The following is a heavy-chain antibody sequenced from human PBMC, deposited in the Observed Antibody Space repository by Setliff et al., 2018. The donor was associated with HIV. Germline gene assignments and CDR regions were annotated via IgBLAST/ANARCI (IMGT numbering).Heavy chain of an antibody. D-gene: IGHD3-16*01. V-gene: IGHV3-7*03. CDR2: IKEDGSEK. CDR1: GFPFNTYW. Sequence: PGGSLRLSCAASGFPFNTYWMTWVRQAPGKGLEWVANIKEDGSEKYYVDSVKVRFTISRDNAKNSLYLQMNSLGADDTAVYYCARLPRGTWHFDYWGQGTLVTVS. J-gene: IGHJ4*02. CDR3: ARLPRGTWHFDY.